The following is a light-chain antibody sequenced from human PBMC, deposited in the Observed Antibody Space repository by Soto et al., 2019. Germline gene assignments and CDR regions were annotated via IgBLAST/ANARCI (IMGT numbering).Light chain of an antibody. V-gene: IGKV3-20*01. CDR1: QSVSSSC. Sequence: EIGFRQSPGTLSLSPGERVTLSCGASQSVSSSCLAWYQQKPGQAPRLLIYGASSRATGIPDRFSGSGSGTDFTLTISRLEPEDFAVYYCQQYGSSGYTFGQGTKLEIK. J-gene: IGKJ2*01. CDR2: GAS. CDR3: QQYGSSGYT.